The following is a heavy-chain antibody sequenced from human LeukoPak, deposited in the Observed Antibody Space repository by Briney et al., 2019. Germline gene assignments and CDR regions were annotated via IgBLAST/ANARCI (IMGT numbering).Heavy chain of an antibody. CDR3: ARDKKSSSWYTLGGLDP. CDR2: IIPIFGTA. D-gene: IGHD6-13*01. J-gene: IGHJ5*02. V-gene: IGHV1-69*05. CDR1: GGTFSSYA. Sequence: ASVKVSCKASGGTFSSYAISWVRQAPGQGLEWMGRIIPIFGTANYAQKFQGRVTITTDESTSTAYMELSSLRSEDTAVYYCARDKKSSSWYTLGGLDPWGQGTLVTVSS.